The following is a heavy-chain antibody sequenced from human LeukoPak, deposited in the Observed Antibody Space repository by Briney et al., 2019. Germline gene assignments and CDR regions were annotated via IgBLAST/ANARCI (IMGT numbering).Heavy chain of an antibody. V-gene: IGHV3-23*01. D-gene: IGHD2-2*01. CDR2: ISGSGGST. Sequence: SGGSLRLSCAASGFTFSSYAMSWVRQAPGKGLEWVSAISGSGGSTYYADSVKGRFTISRDNSKNTLYLQMNSLRAEDTAVYYCAKGPYRIVVVPAAMSYSSGWYFDYWGQGTLVTVSS. J-gene: IGHJ4*02. CDR3: AKGPYRIVVVPAAMSYSSGWYFDY. CDR1: GFTFSSYA.